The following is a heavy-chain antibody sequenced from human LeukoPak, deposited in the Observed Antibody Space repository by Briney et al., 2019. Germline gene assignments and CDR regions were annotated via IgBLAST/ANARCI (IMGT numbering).Heavy chain of an antibody. CDR3: AKRIQSAMATGY. J-gene: IGHJ4*02. Sequence: GGSLRLSCAASGFTFSSYAMSWVRQAPGKGLEWVSDINGSGGSTYYADSVKGRFTISRDNSKNTLYLQVNGLRAEDTAVYYCAKRIQSAMATGYWGQGTLVTVSS. CDR2: INGSGGST. CDR1: GFTFSSYA. D-gene: IGHD5-18*01. V-gene: IGHV3-23*01.